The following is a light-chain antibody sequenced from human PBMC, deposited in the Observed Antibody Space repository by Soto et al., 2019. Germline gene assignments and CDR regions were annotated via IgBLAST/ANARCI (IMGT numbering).Light chain of an antibody. V-gene: IGKV1-5*01. CDR2: DAS. J-gene: IGKJ3*01. CDR1: QSVSSW. CDR3: QQYNSYSGA. Sequence: DVQMTQSPSTLSASVGDRVTITCRASQSVSSWLAWYQQKPGKAPKLLIYDASSLESGVPSRFSGSGSGTDFTLTISSLQPEDVATYYCQQYNSYSGAFGPGTKVDIK.